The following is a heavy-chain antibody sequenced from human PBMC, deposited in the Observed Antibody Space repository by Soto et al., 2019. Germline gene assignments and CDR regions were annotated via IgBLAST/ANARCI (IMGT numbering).Heavy chain of an antibody. D-gene: IGHD3-10*01. V-gene: IGHV3-72*01. CDR2: TRNKANSYTT. CDR1: GFTFSDHY. CDR3: ATIMSYDAFDI. J-gene: IGHJ3*02. Sequence: GGSLRLSCAASGFTFSDHYMDWVRQAPGKGLEWVGRTRNKANSYTTEYAASVKDRFTITRDDSKNSLYLQMNSLKTEDTAVYYCATIMSYDAFDIWGQGTMVTVSS.